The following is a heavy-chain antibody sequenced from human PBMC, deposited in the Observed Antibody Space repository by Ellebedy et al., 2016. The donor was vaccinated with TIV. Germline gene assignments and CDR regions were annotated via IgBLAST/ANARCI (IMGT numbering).Heavy chain of an antibody. Sequence: GGSLRLXXAASGFTFSSYGMHWVRQAPGKGLEWVAVISYDGSNKYYADSVKGRFTISRDNSKNTLYLQMNSLRAEDTAVYYCAKMKPFGGVIAASYFDYWGQGTLVTVSS. CDR1: GFTFSSYG. J-gene: IGHJ4*02. V-gene: IGHV3-30*18. D-gene: IGHD3-16*02. CDR3: AKMKPFGGVIAASYFDY. CDR2: ISYDGSNK.